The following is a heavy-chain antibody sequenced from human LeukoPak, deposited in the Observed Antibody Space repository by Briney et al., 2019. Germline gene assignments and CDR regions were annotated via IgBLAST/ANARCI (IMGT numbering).Heavy chain of an antibody. Sequence: GGSLRLSCAASGFTFDKAWMTWVRQAPGKGLEWVANIKPDGSEKYSVDSVKGRFTISRDNAKNSPYLQMSSLRAEDTAVYYCVRGTRTFRYWGQGTLVTVSS. CDR3: VRGTRTFRY. CDR2: IKPDGSEK. D-gene: IGHD3-3*02. J-gene: IGHJ4*02. CDR1: GFTFDKAW. V-gene: IGHV3-7*01.